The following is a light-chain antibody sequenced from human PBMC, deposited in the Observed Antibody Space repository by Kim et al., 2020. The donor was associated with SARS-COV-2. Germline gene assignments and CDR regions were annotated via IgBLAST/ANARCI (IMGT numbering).Light chain of an antibody. Sequence: ASVGDRGTSTCRASQGIRNDLGWYQQKPGKAPNLLIYGASSLQSGVPSRCSGSGSGTDFTLTISSLQPEDFATYYCLQDYSYPRTFGQGTKVDIK. V-gene: IGKV1-6*01. CDR1: QGIRND. CDR3: LQDYSYPRT. CDR2: GAS. J-gene: IGKJ1*01.